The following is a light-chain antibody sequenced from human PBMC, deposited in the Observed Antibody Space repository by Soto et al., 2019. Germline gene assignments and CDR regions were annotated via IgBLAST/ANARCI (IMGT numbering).Light chain of an antibody. Sequence: QSALTQPPSASGSPGQSVTISCFGTSSDVGGYNYVSWYQQHPGKVPRLIIYEVSQRPSGVPDRFSGSKSGNTASLTVSELRTEDEADYYCSSYAGNNNLLFGGGTKLTVL. CDR3: SSYAGNNNLL. J-gene: IGLJ3*02. CDR1: SSDVGGYNY. CDR2: EVS. V-gene: IGLV2-8*01.